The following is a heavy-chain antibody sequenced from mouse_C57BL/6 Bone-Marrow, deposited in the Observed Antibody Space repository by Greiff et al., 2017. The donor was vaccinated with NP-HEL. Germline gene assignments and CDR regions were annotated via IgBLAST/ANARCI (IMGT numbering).Heavy chain of an antibody. V-gene: IGHV1-5*01. D-gene: IGHD2-1*01. Sequence: VQLQQSGTVLARPGASVKMSCKTSGYTFTSYWMHWVKQRPGQGLEWIGAIYPGNSDTSYNQKFKGKAKLTAVTSASTAYMELSDRTNEDSAVYYCTYGNYYYAMDYWGQGTSVTVSS. J-gene: IGHJ4*01. CDR1: GYTFTSYW. CDR3: TYGNYYYAMDY. CDR2: IYPGNSDT.